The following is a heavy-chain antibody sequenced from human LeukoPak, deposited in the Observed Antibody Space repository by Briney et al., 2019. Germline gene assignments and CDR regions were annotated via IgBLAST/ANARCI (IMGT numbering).Heavy chain of an antibody. D-gene: IGHD3-16*01. J-gene: IGHJ6*02. V-gene: IGHV3-21*01. CDR2: ISSSSSYI. CDR1: GFTFSSYS. CDR3: ARDWGYYYYYGMDV. Sequence: GGSLRLSCAASGFTFSSYSMNWVRQAPGKGLEWVSSISSSSSYIYYADSVKGRFTISRDNAKNSLHLQMNSLRAEDTAVYYCARDWGYYYYYGMDVWGQGTTVTVSS.